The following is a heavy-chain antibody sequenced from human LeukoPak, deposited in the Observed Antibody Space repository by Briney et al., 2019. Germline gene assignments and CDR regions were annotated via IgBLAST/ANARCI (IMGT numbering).Heavy chain of an antibody. J-gene: IGHJ4*02. CDR3: ARGRSGSYYFDY. V-gene: IGHV4-38-2*01. CDR2: IYHSGSA. CDR1: GYSISSGYY. D-gene: IGHD1-26*01. Sequence: PSETLSLTCAVSGYSISSGYYWGWIRQPPGKGLEWIGSIYHSGSAYYNPSLKSRVTISVDTSKNQFSLELSSVTVADTAVYYCARGRSGSYYFDYWGQGTLVTVSS.